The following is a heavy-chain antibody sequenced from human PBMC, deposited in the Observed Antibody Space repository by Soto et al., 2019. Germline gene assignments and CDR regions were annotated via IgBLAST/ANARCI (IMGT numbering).Heavy chain of an antibody. Sequence: EVQLVESGGGLVQPGGSLRLSCAASGFTFSLYSMSWVGQAPGKGLEWVSYISRSSTGIHYADSVKGRFTISRYDATNSMHLQMNSLRDGDTAVYYCARAVTWGLDVWGQGTTVSISS. CDR3: ARAVTWGLDV. D-gene: IGHD3-10*01. V-gene: IGHV3-48*02. CDR2: ISRSSTGI. CDR1: GFTFSLYS. J-gene: IGHJ6*02.